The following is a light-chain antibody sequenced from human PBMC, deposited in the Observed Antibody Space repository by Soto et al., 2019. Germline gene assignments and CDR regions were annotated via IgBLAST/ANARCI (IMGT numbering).Light chain of an antibody. V-gene: IGKV1-39*01. Sequence: DIQMTQSPSSLSASVGDRVTITCRASQSITTYLNWYQQKPGKAPKLLIYVASNLQSGVPSRFSGNGSGTDFFLTISSLQPEDFATYFCQQTHSTPPLTFGGGTKVEIK. J-gene: IGKJ4*01. CDR2: VAS. CDR1: QSITTY. CDR3: QQTHSTPPLT.